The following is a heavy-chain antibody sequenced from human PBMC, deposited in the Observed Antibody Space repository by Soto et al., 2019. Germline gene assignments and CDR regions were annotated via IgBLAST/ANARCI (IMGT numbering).Heavy chain of an antibody. Sequence: QLQLVQSGPEVKRPGTSVKVSCKPSGFTFNNSAIQWVRQARGQRLEWIGWIVVVNGDRRYSQNFQDRVTITMDMSTSTAYMELSSLRSEDTAVYYCAAGSSVDYWGQGTLVIVSS. J-gene: IGHJ4*02. V-gene: IGHV1-58*02. CDR2: IVVVNGDR. CDR1: GFTFNNSA. CDR3: AAGSSVDY.